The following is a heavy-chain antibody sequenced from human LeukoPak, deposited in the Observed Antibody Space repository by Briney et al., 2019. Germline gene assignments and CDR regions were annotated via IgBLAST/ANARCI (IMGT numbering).Heavy chain of an antibody. CDR2: IIPIFGTA. Sequence: ASVKVSCKASGGTFSSYAISWVRQAPGQGLEWMGGIIPIFGTANYAQKFQGRVTITADESTSTAYMELSSLRSEDTAVYYCARDSEYCSSTSCPKGAFDIWGQGTMVTVSS. CDR1: GGTFSSYA. V-gene: IGHV1-69*13. J-gene: IGHJ3*02. CDR3: ARDSEYCSSTSCPKGAFDI. D-gene: IGHD2-2*01.